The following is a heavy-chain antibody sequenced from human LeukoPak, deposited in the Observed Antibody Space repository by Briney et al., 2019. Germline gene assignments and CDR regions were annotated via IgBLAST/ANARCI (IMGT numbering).Heavy chain of an antibody. CDR1: GYTFTSYG. CDR3: ARASTVTTFLGATYFAY. Sequence: ASVKVSCKASGYTFTSYGISWVRQAPGQGLEWMGWISAYNGNTNYAQKLQGRVTMTTDTSTSTAYMELRSLRSDDTAVYYCARASTVTTFLGATYFAYWGQGTLVTVSS. D-gene: IGHD4-17*01. V-gene: IGHV1-18*01. J-gene: IGHJ4*02. CDR2: ISAYNGNT.